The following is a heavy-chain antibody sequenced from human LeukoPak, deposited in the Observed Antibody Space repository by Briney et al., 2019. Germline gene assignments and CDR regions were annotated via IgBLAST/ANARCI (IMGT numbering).Heavy chain of an antibody. CDR1: GFTFSDHF. Sequence: GGSLTLSCVVSGFTFSDHFLDWVHQAPGKGLEWVGRFRNKAKSHTTAYAASVKGRFTISRDDSKNSLYLQMNSLKTEDTAVYYCVRVGSVAGSDYLDYWGQGTLVTVSS. J-gene: IGHJ4*02. CDR3: VRVGSVAGSDYLDY. V-gene: IGHV3-72*01. CDR2: FRNKAKSHTT. D-gene: IGHD6-19*01.